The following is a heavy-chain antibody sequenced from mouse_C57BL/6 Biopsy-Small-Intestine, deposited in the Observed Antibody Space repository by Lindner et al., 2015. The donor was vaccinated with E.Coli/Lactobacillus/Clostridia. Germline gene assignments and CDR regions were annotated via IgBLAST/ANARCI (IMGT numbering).Heavy chain of an antibody. Sequence: VQLQESGGGLVKPGGSLKLSCAASGFTFSDYGMHWVRQAPEKGLEWVAYISTGSSPIYYADTVKGRFTISRDNAKNTLFLQMTSLRSEDTAMYYCARRTGTSGYFDYWGQGTTLIVSS. V-gene: IGHV5-17*01. CDR1: GFTFSDYG. J-gene: IGHJ2*01. CDR3: ARRTGTSGYFDY. D-gene: IGHD4-1*01. CDR2: ISTGSSPI.